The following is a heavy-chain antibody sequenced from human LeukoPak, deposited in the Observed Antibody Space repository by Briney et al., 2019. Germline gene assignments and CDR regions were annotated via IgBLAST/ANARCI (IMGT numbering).Heavy chain of an antibody. CDR2: IKSKSDGGTT. CDR3: TTLSGYYPRDFDY. Sequence: GGSLRLSCAASGFTFSNAWMSWVRQAPGKGLEWVGGIKSKSDGGTTDYAAPVKGRFIISRDDSKNTLYLQMNSLKTEDTAVYYCTTLSGYYPRDFDYWGQGTLVTVSS. J-gene: IGHJ4*02. D-gene: IGHD3-22*01. V-gene: IGHV3-15*01. CDR1: GFTFSNAW.